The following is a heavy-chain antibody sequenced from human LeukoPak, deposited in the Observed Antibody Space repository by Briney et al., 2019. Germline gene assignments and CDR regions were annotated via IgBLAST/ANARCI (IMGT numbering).Heavy chain of an antibody. CDR3: TTAGERPIRYFDY. D-gene: IGHD3-9*01. Sequence: ASVKVSCKASGYSFSRYDINWVRQATGQGLEGMGWMKPNSGNTGYAQKFQGRGTMTRKNSINTAYMELSGRRYEETAGYFCTTAGERPIRYFDYWGQGTLVTVSS. CDR2: MKPNSGNT. CDR1: GYSFSRYD. J-gene: IGHJ4*02. V-gene: IGHV1-8*01.